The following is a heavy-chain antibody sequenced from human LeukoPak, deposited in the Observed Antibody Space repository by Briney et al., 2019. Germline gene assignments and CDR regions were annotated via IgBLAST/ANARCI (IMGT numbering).Heavy chain of an antibody. CDR1: GGSISSGGYH. Sequence: SQTLSLTCTVSGGSISSGGYHWSWIRQHPGKGLEWIGYIYYSGSTYYNPSLKSRVTISVDTSKNQFSLKLSSVTAADTAVYYCARVQGREKQLVPTNWFDPWGQGTLVTVSS. CDR2: IYYSGST. CDR3: ARVQGREKQLVPTNWFDP. D-gene: IGHD6-6*01. V-gene: IGHV4-31*03. J-gene: IGHJ5*02.